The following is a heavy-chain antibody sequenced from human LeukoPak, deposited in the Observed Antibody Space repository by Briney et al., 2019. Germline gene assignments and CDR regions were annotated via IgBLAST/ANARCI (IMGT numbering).Heavy chain of an antibody. J-gene: IGHJ5*02. D-gene: IGHD6-19*01. CDR3: TTDILQQWLVDNWFDP. Sequence: GGSLRLSCAASGFTFSNAWMSWVRQAPGKGLEWVGRIKSKTDGGTTDYAAPVKGRFTISRDDSKNTLYLQMNSLKTEDTAVYYCTTDILQQWLVDNWFDPWGQGTLVTVSS. CDR2: IKSKTDGGTT. CDR1: GFTFSNAW. V-gene: IGHV3-15*01.